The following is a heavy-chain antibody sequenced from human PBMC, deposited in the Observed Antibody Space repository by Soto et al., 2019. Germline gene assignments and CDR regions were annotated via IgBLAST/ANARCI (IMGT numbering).Heavy chain of an antibody. V-gene: IGHV4-59*01. CDR3: EKLPWAYDGAIFDP. CDR1: GGTISNYY. D-gene: IGHD2-2*01. J-gene: IGHJ5*02. Sequence: SETLSLTCTVAGGTISNYYWTWIRQHTGKGLEWIGYIYYSGSTNYNPSLKSRVTISVDTSKNQFSLKLSSVTAADTAVYYCEKLPWAYDGAIFDPWGQGTLVTVSS. CDR2: IYYSGST.